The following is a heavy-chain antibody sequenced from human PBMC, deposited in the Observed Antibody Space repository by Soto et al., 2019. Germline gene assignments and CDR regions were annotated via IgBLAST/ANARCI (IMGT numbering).Heavy chain of an antibody. D-gene: IGHD3-10*01. J-gene: IGHJ3*02. CDR1: GGSISSYY. CDR3: ARVWGGAFDI. Sequence: SETLSLTCTVSGGSISSYYWSWIRQPPGKGLEWIGYIYYSGSTNYNPSIKSRDTISVDTSKNQFSLKLSSVTAADTAVYYCARVWGGAFDIWGQGTMVT. CDR2: IYYSGST. V-gene: IGHV4-59*01.